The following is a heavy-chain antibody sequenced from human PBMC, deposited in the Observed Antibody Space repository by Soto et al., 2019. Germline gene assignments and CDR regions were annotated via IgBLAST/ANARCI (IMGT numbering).Heavy chain of an antibody. CDR1: GFTFSSYA. Sequence: QAGGSLRLSCAASGFTFSSYAMHWVRQAPGKGLEWVAVISYDGSNKYYADSVKGRFTISRDNSKNTLYLQMNSLRAEDTAVYYCARLSAYYGMDVWGQGTTVTVSS. CDR2: ISYDGSNK. CDR3: ARLSAYYGMDV. V-gene: IGHV3-30-3*01. J-gene: IGHJ6*02.